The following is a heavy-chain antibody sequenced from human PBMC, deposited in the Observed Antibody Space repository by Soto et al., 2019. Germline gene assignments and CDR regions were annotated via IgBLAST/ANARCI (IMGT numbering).Heavy chain of an antibody. V-gene: IGHV1-2*02. D-gene: IGHD2-8*01. CDR1: GYTFTGYY. CDR2: INPNSGGT. J-gene: IGHJ4*02. CDR3: ARAGVLMVYYCATSQKGYNWNYFDH. Sequence: ASVKVSCKASGYTFTGYYMHWVRQAPGQGLEWMGWINPNSGGTNYAQKFQGRVTMTRDTSISTAYMELSRLRSDDTAVYYCARAGVLMVYYCATSQKGYNWNYFDHWGQGALVTVSS.